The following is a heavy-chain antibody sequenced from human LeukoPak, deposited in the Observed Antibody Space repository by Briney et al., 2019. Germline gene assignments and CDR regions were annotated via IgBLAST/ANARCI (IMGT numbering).Heavy chain of an antibody. CDR1: GGSISSYY. CDR2: IYYSGST. D-gene: IGHD3-3*02. J-gene: IGHJ4*02. V-gene: IGHV4-59*01. Sequence: SETLPLTCTVSGGSISSYYWSWIRQPPGKGLEWIGYIYYSGSTNYNPSLKSRVTISVDTSKGQFSLNLSSLTAADTAVYYCARGGDSKHLVNWGQGTLVTVSS. CDR3: ARGGDSKHLVN.